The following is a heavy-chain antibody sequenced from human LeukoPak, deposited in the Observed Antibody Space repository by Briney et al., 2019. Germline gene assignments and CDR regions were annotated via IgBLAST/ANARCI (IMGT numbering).Heavy chain of an antibody. Sequence: PSETLSLTCTVSGYSISSSYYWGWIRQPPGKGLEWIGSIYYSGSTYYNPSLKSRVTISVDTSKNQFSLKLSSVTAADTAVYYCAREAARPEPTDYWGQGTLVTVSS. V-gene: IGHV4-38-2*02. CDR2: IYYSGST. CDR3: AREAARPEPTDY. D-gene: IGHD6-6*01. CDR1: GYSISSSYY. J-gene: IGHJ4*02.